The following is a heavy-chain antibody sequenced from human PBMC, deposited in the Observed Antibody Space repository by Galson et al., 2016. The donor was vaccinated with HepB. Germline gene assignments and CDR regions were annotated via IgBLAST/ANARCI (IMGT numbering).Heavy chain of an antibody. V-gene: IGHV1-8*01. CDR2: MNPDTGNT. CDR3: AREGSGSVAGPRWFDP. J-gene: IGHJ5*02. D-gene: IGHD6-19*01. CDR1: GYTFISYD. Sequence: SVKVSCKASGYTFISYDVNWVRQATGQGLEWMGWMNPDTGNTGYAQKFQGRVTMTRNTSINTAYMELRSLRSDDTAVYYCAREGSGSVAGPRWFDPWGQGTLVTVPS.